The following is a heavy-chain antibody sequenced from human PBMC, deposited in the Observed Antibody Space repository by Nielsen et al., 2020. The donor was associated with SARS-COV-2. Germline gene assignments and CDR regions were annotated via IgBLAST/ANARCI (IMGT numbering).Heavy chain of an antibody. Sequence: SLKISCAASGFTFDDYAMHWVRQAPGKGLEWVSGISWNSGSIGYADSVKGRFTISRDNAKNSLYLQMNSLRAEDTALYYCARALWFGESYFDYWGQGTLLIVSS. V-gene: IGHV3-9*01. J-gene: IGHJ4*02. CDR2: ISWNSGSI. CDR3: ARALWFGESYFDY. D-gene: IGHD3-10*01. CDR1: GFTFDDYA.